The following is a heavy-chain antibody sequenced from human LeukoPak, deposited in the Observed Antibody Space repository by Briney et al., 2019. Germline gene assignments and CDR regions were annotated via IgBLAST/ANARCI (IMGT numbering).Heavy chain of an antibody. CDR2: ITGRGDDT. Sequence: GGSLRLSCAASGFMCKSYARSWLRQGPGKGLEGLSGITGRGDDTKYADSVKGRFIISRDNSKNTVHLHLNGLTVEDADVYYCAKDIFSSVGTPDYWGQGTRVTVSS. CDR1: GFMCKSYA. D-gene: IGHD1-14*01. CDR3: AKDIFSSVGTPDY. V-gene: IGHV3-23*01. J-gene: IGHJ4*02.